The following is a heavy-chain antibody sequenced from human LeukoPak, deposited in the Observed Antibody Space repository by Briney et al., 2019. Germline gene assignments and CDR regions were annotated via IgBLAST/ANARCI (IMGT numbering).Heavy chain of an antibody. CDR2: IYTSGST. V-gene: IGHV4-61*02. J-gene: IGHJ4*02. D-gene: IGHD3-3*01. Sequence: PSQTLSLTCTVSGGSISSGSYYWSWIRQPAGKGLEWIGRIYTSGSTNYNPSLKSRVTISVDTSKNQFSLKLSSVTAADTAVYYCARETDTIFDAFDYWGQGTLVTVSS. CDR3: ARETDTIFDAFDY. CDR1: GGSISSGSYY.